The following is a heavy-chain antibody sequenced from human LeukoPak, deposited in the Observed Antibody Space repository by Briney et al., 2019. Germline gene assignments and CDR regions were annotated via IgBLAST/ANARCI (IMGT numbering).Heavy chain of an antibody. D-gene: IGHD3-9*01. Sequence: ASVEVSCKASGGTFSSYAISWVRQAPGQGLAWMGAIIPIFGTANYAQKFQGRVTITADESTSTAYMELSSLRSEDTAVYYCARGGYDILTGDDYYYYGMDVWGKGTTVTVSS. CDR3: ARGGYDILTGDDYYYYGMDV. CDR2: IIPIFGTA. J-gene: IGHJ6*04. V-gene: IGHV1-69*01. CDR1: GGTFSSYA.